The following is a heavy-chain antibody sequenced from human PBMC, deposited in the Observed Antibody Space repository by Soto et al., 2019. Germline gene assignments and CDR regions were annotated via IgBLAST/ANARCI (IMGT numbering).Heavy chain of an antibody. CDR3: ARAPLVVCPTGGGYYFDY. Sequence: QVQLQESGPGLVKPSGTLSLTCAVSGGSISSSNWLSWVRQPPGKGLEWIGEIYHSGSTNYNPSLNSRVTIYVDKSKNTFSLKLSSVTAADTAVYYCARAPLVVCPTGGGYYFDYWGQGTLVTVSS. J-gene: IGHJ4*02. CDR2: IYHSGST. CDR1: GGSISSSNW. V-gene: IGHV4-4*02. D-gene: IGHD2-15*01.